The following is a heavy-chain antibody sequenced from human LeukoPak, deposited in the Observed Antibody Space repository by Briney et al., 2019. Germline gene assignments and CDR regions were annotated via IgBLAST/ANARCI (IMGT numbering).Heavy chain of an antibody. CDR2: IKQDGSEK. CDR1: GFTFSSYW. J-gene: IGHJ6*03. V-gene: IGHV3-7*01. D-gene: IGHD6-13*01. Sequence: GGSLILSCAASGFTFSSYWMSWVRQAPGKGLEWVANIKQDGSEKYYVDSVKGRFTISRDNAKNSLYLQMNSLRAEDTAVYYCARAGYSSSWPHYYYYYYMDVWGKGTTVTISS. CDR3: ARAGYSSSWPHYYYYYYMDV.